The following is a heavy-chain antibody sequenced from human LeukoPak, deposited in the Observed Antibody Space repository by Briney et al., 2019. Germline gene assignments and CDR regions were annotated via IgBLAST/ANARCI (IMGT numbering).Heavy chain of an antibody. V-gene: IGHV3-53*05. CDR3: GGCSSTSCYFLDY. J-gene: IGHJ4*02. Sequence: GGSLRLSCAASGFTFSSYWMNWVRQAPGKGLEWVSVIYSGGSTYYSDSVKGRFTISRDNSKNTLYLQMNSLRTEDTAVYYCGGCSSTSCYFLDYWGQGTLVTVSS. D-gene: IGHD2-2*01. CDR1: GFTFSSYW. CDR2: IYSGGST.